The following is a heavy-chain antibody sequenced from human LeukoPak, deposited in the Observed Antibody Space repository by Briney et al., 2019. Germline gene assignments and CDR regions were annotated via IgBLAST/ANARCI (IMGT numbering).Heavy chain of an antibody. CDR1: GFTFSSYA. CDR3: TTDEWELGFDY. J-gene: IGHJ4*02. CDR2: IKSKTDGGTT. Sequence: GGSLRLSCAASGFTFSSYAMHWVRQAPGKGLEWVGRIKSKTDGGTTDYAAPVKGRFTISRDDSKNTLYLQMNSLKTEDTAVYYCTTDEWELGFDYWGQGTLVTVSS. V-gene: IGHV3-15*01. D-gene: IGHD1-26*01.